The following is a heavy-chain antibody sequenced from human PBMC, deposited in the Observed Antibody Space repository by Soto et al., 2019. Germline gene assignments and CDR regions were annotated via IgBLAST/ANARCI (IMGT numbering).Heavy chain of an antibody. V-gene: IGHV4-59*01. J-gene: IGHJ3*02. Sequence: SETLSLTCTVSGGSISSYYWSRIRQPPGKGLEWIGYIYYSGSTNYNPSLKSRVTISVDTSKNQFSLKLSSVTAADTAVYYCASLLGRYGDYDAFDIWGQGTMVTVSS. D-gene: IGHD4-17*01. CDR2: IYYSGST. CDR3: ASLLGRYGDYDAFDI. CDR1: GGSISSYY.